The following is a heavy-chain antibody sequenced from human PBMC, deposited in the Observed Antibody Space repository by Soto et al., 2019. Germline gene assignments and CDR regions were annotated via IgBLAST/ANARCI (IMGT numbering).Heavy chain of an antibody. J-gene: IGHJ3*02. D-gene: IGHD2-15*01. V-gene: IGHV4-59*01. CDR3: GRDLGDCSGVSGYDAFDI. CDR1: GGSISSYY. Sequence: AETLSLTCTVSGGSISSYYWSWIRQPPGKGLEWIGYIYYSGSTNYNPSLKSRVTISVDTSKDQFSLKLSSVTAADTAVYYCGRDLGDCSGVSGYDAFDIWGPGTMVTV. CDR2: IYYSGST.